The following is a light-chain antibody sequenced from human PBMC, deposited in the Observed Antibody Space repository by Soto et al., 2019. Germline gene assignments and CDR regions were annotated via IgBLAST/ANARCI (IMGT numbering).Light chain of an antibody. CDR2: GAS. V-gene: IGKV3-15*01. Sequence: EIVMTQSPATLSVFLGERATLSCRASQSISSNLAWYQQKPGQAPRLLIYGASTRATGIPARFSGGGSGTEFTLTISSLQSEDFAVYYCQQYNNWPETFGQGTKVEI. CDR3: QQYNNWPET. CDR1: QSISSN. J-gene: IGKJ1*01.